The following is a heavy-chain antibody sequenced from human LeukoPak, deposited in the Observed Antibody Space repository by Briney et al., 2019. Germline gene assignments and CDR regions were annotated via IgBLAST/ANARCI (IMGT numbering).Heavy chain of an antibody. Sequence: GASVKVSCKASGYTFTSYGISWVRQAPGQGLEWMGWISAYNGNTNYAQKLQGRVTMTTDTSTSTAYMELRSLRSDDTAVYYCARDRRFLEWLLLPFDYWGQGTLVTVSS. D-gene: IGHD3-3*01. CDR1: GYTFTSYG. CDR3: ARDRRFLEWLLLPFDY. J-gene: IGHJ4*02. V-gene: IGHV1-18*01. CDR2: ISAYNGNT.